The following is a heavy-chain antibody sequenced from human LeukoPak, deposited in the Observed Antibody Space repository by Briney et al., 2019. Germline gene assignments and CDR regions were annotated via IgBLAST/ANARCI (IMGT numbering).Heavy chain of an antibody. CDR1: GFTFSTDW. V-gene: IGHV3-7*01. J-gene: IGHJ4*02. CDR2: IKQQDGSEK. CDR3: ARIRGRGVSIDF. Sequence: GGSLRLSCVASGFTFSTDWMSWVRQAPGKGLEWVANIKQQDGSEKYYVDSVKGRFSISRDNAKNSVYLQMNSLRAEDTAIYYCARIRGRGVSIDFWGQGTLVTVSS. D-gene: IGHD1-26*01.